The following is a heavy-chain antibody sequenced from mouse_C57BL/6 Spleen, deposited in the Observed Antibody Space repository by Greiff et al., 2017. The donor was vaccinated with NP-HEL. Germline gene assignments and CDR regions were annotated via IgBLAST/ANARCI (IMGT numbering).Heavy chain of an antibody. CDR3: ALITTVVEGFAY. Sequence: QVQLQQSGAELARPGASVKLSCKASGYTFTSYGMSWVKQRTGQGLEWIGEIYPRSGNTYYNEKFKGKATLTADKSSSTAYMELRSLTSEDSAVYFCALITTVVEGFAYWGQGTLVTVSA. J-gene: IGHJ3*01. CDR1: GYTFTSYG. CDR2: IYPRSGNT. V-gene: IGHV1-81*01. D-gene: IGHD1-1*01.